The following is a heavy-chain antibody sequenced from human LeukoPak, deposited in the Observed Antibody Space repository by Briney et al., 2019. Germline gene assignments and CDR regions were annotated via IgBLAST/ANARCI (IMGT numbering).Heavy chain of an antibody. CDR2: ISGSGGST. CDR1: GFTLSSYA. V-gene: IGHV3-23*01. D-gene: IGHD3-22*01. CDR3: AKGIHYYDSSGYYFDY. J-gene: IGHJ4*02. Sequence: GGSLRLSCAASGFTLSSYAMSWVRQAPGKGLEWVSAISGSGGSTYYADSVKGRFTISRDNSKNTLYLQMNSLRAEDTAVYYCAKGIHYYDSSGYYFDYWGQGTLVTVSS.